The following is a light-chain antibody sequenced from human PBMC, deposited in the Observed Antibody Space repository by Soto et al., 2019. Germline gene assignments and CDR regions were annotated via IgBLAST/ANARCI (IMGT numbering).Light chain of an antibody. CDR1: QSIRSY. Sequence: DIQMTQSPSSLSASVGDRVTITCRASQSIRSYLSWYQQKPGKAPKLLVYAASSLQSGVPSRFSGSGSGTDFTLTISTLQPEDFATYYCQQSYRTPPTFGQGTTLEIK. CDR3: QQSYRTPPT. V-gene: IGKV1-39*01. CDR2: AAS. J-gene: IGKJ2*01.